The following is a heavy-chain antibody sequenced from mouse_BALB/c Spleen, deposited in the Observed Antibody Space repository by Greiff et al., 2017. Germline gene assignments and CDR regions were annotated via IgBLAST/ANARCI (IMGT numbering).Heavy chain of an antibody. CDR1: GFTFSNYW. J-gene: IGHJ3*01. CDR2: IRLKSNNYAT. Sequence: EGKLMESGGGLVQPGGSMKLSCVASGFTFSNYWMNWVRQSPEKGLEWVAEIRLKSNNYATHYAESVKGRFTISRDDSKSSVYLQMNNLRAEDTGIYYCTRDGSWFAYWGQGTLVTVSA. V-gene: IGHV6-6*02. CDR3: TRDGSWFAY.